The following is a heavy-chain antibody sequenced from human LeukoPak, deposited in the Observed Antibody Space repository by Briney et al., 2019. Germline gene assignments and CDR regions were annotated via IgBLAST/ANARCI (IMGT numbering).Heavy chain of an antibody. V-gene: IGHV4-59*06. CDR2: IYYSGST. J-gene: IGHJ3*02. Sequence: PSETLSLTCTVSGGSISSYYWSWIRQHPGKGLEWIGYIYYSGSTYYNPSLKSRVTISVDTSKNQFSLKLSSVTAADTAVYYCTRYDYGGGYDAFDIWGQGTMVTVSS. D-gene: IGHD4-23*01. CDR1: GGSISSYY. CDR3: TRYDYGGGYDAFDI.